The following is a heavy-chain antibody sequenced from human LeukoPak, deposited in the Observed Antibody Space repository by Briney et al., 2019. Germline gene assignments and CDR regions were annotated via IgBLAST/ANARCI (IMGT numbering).Heavy chain of an antibody. D-gene: IGHD6-13*01. CDR3: ATISGAAGTEDTDFDY. Sequence: GSSVKVSCKASGGTFSSYAISWVRQAPGQGLEWMGGVIPIFGTANYAQKFQGRVTITMDESTSTAYMELSSLRSEDTAVYYCATISGAAGTEDTDFDYWGQGTLVTVSS. CDR2: VIPIFGTA. J-gene: IGHJ4*02. V-gene: IGHV1-69*05. CDR1: GGTFSSYA.